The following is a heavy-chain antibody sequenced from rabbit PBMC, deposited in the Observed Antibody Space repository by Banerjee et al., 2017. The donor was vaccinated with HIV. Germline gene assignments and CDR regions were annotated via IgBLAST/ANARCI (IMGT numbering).Heavy chain of an antibody. CDR1: GFSFSGDYY. D-gene: IGHD6-1*01. CDR3: GRDLYYSYSYVGYGFNL. CDR2: IAPGGSA. V-gene: IGHV1S45*01. J-gene: IGHJ4*01. Sequence: QEQLEESGGDLVKPGASLTLTCTASGFSFSGDYYINWVRQAPGKGLEYIGIIAPGGSAYYASWAKGRFTISKTSSTTVTLQMTSLTAADTATYFCGRDLYYSYSYVGYGFNLWGPGTLVTVS.